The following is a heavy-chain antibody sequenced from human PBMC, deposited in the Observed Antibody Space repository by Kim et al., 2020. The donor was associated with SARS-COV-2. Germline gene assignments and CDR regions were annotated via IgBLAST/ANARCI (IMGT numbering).Heavy chain of an antibody. Sequence: GGSLRLSCGVSGFIFSGFKMIWVRQAPGKGLEWISYISNSGGTICYSDSVKGRFTISRDNAKFSLYLQMDSLRADDTAIYYCVRPVDASMLVFSDYWGQGTLVAVSS. D-gene: IGHD3-16*01. J-gene: IGHJ4*02. V-gene: IGHV3-48*03. CDR1: GFIFSGFK. CDR3: VRPVDASMLVFSDY. CDR2: ISNSGGTI.